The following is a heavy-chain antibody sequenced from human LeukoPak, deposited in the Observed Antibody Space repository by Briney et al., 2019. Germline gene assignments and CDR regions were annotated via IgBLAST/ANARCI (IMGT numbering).Heavy chain of an antibody. J-gene: IGHJ4*02. Sequence: SETLSLTCTVSGGSISSGGYYWSWIRQHPGKGLEWIGYIYYSGSTYYNPSLKSRVTISVDASKNQFSLKLSSVTAADTAVYYCARDNRNSEFDYWGQGTLVTVSS. CDR3: ARDNRNSEFDY. V-gene: IGHV4-31*03. CDR2: IYYSGST. CDR1: GGSISSGGYY. D-gene: IGHD1-14*01.